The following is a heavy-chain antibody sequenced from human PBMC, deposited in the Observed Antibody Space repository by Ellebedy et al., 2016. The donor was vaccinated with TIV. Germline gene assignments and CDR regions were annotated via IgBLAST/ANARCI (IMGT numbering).Heavy chain of an antibody. V-gene: IGHV3-9*01. Sequence: SLKISCAASGFTFADYAMHWVRLAPGKGREWVSAISWNSDSIAYADSVKGRFTISRDNDKNSLYLQMNSLRAEDTAVDYSARTPRGIAAPAYLQSFDVWGQGAMVTVSS. D-gene: IGHD6-13*01. CDR1: GFTFADYA. CDR2: ISWNSDSI. J-gene: IGHJ3*01. CDR3: ARTPRGIAAPAYLQSFDV.